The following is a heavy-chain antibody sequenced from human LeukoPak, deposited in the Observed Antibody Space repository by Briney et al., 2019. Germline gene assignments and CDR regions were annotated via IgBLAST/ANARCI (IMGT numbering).Heavy chain of an antibody. CDR1: GFSFNNYD. Sequence: GGSLRLSCAASGFSFNNYDMHWVRQAPGKGLEWVSGLGSGGDTYYPDSVRGRFTISKETAKNSLYLQMAGLRDDDTAVYYCVRGRRSYGFDHWGQGTQVTVSS. J-gene: IGHJ4*02. CDR2: LGSGGDT. V-gene: IGHV3-13*01. D-gene: IGHD3-16*01. CDR3: VRGRRSYGFDH.